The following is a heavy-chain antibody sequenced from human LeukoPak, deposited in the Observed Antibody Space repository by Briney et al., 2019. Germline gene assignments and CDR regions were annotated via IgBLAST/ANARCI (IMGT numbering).Heavy chain of an antibody. V-gene: IGHV4-39*01. CDR3: VRGSTLRHYQY. CDR1: GGSISSSTYY. D-gene: IGHD3-16*01. CDR2: IYYSGST. J-gene: IGHJ4*02. Sequence: PSETLSLTCTVSGGSISSSTYYWGWIRRPPGKGLEWIGSIYYSGSTYYNPSLQSRTTVSVDTSKNQFSLKLSSVTAADTAVYYCVRGSTLRHYQYWGQGALVTVSS.